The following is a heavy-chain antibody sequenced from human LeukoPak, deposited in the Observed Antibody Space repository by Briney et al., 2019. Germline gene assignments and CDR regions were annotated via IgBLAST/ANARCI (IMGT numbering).Heavy chain of an antibody. CDR3: ARDSTTMVGWFDP. V-gene: IGHV4-34*01. CDR2: INHSGST. Sequence: SETLSLTCAVYGGSFSGYYWSWIRQPPGKGLEWIGEINHSGSTNYNPSLKSRVTISVDRSKNQFSLKLSSVTAADTAVYYCARDSTTMVGWFDPWGQGTLVTVSS. D-gene: IGHD4/OR15-4a*01. J-gene: IGHJ5*02. CDR1: GGSFSGYY.